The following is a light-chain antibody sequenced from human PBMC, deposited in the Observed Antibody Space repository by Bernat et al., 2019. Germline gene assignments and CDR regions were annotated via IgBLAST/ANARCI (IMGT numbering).Light chain of an antibody. J-gene: IGLJ1*01. V-gene: IGLV2-8*01. Sequence: QFALTQPPSASGSPGQSVTISCTGTSNDVGGYNYVSWYQQYPGKAPKLIIYEVYKRPSGVPDRFSGSKSGNTASLTVSGLQAEDEAEYYCSSNAGSHNYVFGTGTTVTVL. CDR2: EVY. CDR3: SSNAGSHNYV. CDR1: SNDVGGYNY.